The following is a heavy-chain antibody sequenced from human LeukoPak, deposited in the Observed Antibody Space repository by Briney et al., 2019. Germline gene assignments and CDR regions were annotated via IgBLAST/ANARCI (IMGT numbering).Heavy chain of an antibody. D-gene: IGHD5-24*01. Sequence: SETLSLTCTVSGGSIRSYYWSWLRQPPGKGLEYIGYIYYSGNTNYNPSLKSRVTISLDTSWNQFSLRLSSVTAADTAVYYCASRDGYNSFGYWGQGTLVTVSS. J-gene: IGHJ4*02. CDR2: IYYSGNT. CDR1: GGSIRSYY. V-gene: IGHV4-59*01. CDR3: ASRDGYNSFGY.